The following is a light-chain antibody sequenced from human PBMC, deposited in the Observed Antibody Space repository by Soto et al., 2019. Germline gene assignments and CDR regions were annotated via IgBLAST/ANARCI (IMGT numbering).Light chain of an antibody. J-gene: IGKJ1*01. CDR1: QSISSW. V-gene: IGKV1-5*03. Sequence: DIQMTQSPSTLSASVGDRVTITCRASQSISSWLAWYQQKPGKAPKLLIYKASSLDSGVPSRFSGSGSGTEFTLTISSLQPDDCATYYCQQYKSYSGTFGQGTKVEIK. CDR3: QQYKSYSGT. CDR2: KAS.